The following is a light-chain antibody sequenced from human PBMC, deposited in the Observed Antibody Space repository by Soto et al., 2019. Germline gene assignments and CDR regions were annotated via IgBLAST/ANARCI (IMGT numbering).Light chain of an antibody. CDR2: GNS. CDR3: QSYDSSLSGV. J-gene: IGLJ2*01. CDR1: SSNIGAGYD. V-gene: IGLV1-40*01. Sequence: QSVLTQPPSVSGAPGQRVTISCTGSSSNIGAGYDVHWYQQLPGTAPKLLIYGNSNRHSGVPDRFSGSKSGTSASLAITGLQAEDEADYYCQSYDSSLSGVFGGGTKVTVL.